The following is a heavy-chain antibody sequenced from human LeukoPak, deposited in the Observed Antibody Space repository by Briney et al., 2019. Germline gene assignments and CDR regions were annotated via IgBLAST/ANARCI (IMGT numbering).Heavy chain of an antibody. CDR1: GYTFTSYG. J-gene: IGHJ5*02. V-gene: IGHV1-18*01. D-gene: IGHD6-13*01. Sequence: ASVKVSCKASGYTFTSYGISWVRQAPGQGLEWMGWISAYNGNTNYAQKLQGRVTMTTDTSTSTAYMELRSLRAEDTALYYCAKDAVMRSSSWYGAWFDPWGQGTLVTVSS. CDR3: AKDAVMRSSSWYGAWFDP. CDR2: ISAYNGNT.